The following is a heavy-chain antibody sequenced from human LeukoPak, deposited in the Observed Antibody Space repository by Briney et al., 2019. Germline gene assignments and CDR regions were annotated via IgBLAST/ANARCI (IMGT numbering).Heavy chain of an antibody. D-gene: IGHD2-2*01. Sequence: PSETLSLTCTVSGXSITTYYWSWLRRPPEEGLEWIGYVDDSGRTIYNPSLESRVTISVDLPKNQFALRLSSVAATDTAVYYCARTVGQCSSTTCYADYYYGMDVWGQGTMVTVSS. CDR2: VDDSGRT. CDR3: ARTVGQCSSTTCYADYYYGMDV. CDR1: GXSITTYY. V-gene: IGHV4-4*09. J-gene: IGHJ6*02.